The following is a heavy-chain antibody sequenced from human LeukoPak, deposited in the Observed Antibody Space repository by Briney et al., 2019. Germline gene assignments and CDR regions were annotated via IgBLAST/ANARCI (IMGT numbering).Heavy chain of an antibody. Sequence: SQTLPLTCTVSGGSISSGSYYWSWLRQPAGTGLEWIGSIYTSGSTNYNPSLKSRVTISVDTSKNQFSLKLSSVTAADTAVYYCAREVPTYYYDSSGSKFDYWGQGTLVTVSS. D-gene: IGHD3-22*01. V-gene: IGHV4-61*02. J-gene: IGHJ4*02. CDR3: AREVPTYYYDSSGSKFDY. CDR1: GGSISSGSYY. CDR2: IYTSGST.